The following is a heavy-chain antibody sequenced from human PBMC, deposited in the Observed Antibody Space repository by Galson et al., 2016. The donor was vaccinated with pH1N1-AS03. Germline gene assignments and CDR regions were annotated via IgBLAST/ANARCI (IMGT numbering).Heavy chain of an antibody. CDR2: LIPILDLV. D-gene: IGHD2-2*01. CDR1: GGTFSSYT. Sequence: SVKASCKASGGTFSSYTINWVRQAPGHGLEWMGRLIPILDLVNYARNFQERVTITLDESANTAYMEVSSLTSEDTGVYYCGRALGHNAQSSIHYWGQGTLVTVSS. J-gene: IGHJ4*02. V-gene: IGHV1-69*02. CDR3: GRALGHNAQSSIHY.